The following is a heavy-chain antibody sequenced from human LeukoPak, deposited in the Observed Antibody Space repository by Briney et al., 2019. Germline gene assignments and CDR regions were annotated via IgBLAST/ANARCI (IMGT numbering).Heavy chain of an antibody. CDR2: ISYDGSKK. V-gene: IGHV3-30*18. J-gene: IGHJ4*02. CDR3: AKLGYDSSGSPRLVDF. D-gene: IGHD6-19*01. Sequence: GGSLRLSCEASGFIFRSYAMHWVRQAPGKGLQWVAFISYDGSKKHYADSVKGRFTISRDNSMNTLDLQMNSLRAEDTAVYYCAKLGYDSSGSPRLVDFWGQGTLVTVSS. CDR1: GFIFRSYA.